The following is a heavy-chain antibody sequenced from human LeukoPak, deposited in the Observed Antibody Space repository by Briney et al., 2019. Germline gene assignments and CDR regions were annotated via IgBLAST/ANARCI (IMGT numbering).Heavy chain of an antibody. J-gene: IGHJ4*02. D-gene: IGHD6-13*01. CDR1: GFTFSAYG. CDR2: ISYDGSNK. Sequence: GRSLRLSCAASGFTFSAYGMHWVRQAPGKGLEWVAIISYDGSNKYYPDSVKGRFTISRDSSNNTLYLQMNSLRAEDTGVYFCAKDRETTASGTFDFRGQGTLVTVSS. CDR3: AKDRETTASGTFDF. V-gene: IGHV3-30*18.